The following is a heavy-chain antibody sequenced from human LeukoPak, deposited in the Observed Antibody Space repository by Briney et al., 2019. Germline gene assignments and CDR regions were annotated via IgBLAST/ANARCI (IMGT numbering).Heavy chain of an antibody. CDR1: GFIFRRYA. V-gene: IGHV3-30*04. CDR2: MAFDGNKK. D-gene: IGHD5-12*01. J-gene: IGHJ4*02. Sequence: GGSLRLSCAASGFIFRRYAMHWVRQAPGKGLEWVAGMAFDGNKKYYADSVKGRFTISRDNSKNPLYLQMNSLRDEDTAVYYCARDDSDVRVAATISTEGAYFDYWGQGTLATLPS. CDR3: ARDDSDVRVAATISTEGAYFDY.